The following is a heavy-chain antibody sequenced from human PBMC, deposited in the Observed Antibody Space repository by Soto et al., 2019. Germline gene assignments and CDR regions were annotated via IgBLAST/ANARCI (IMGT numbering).Heavy chain of an antibody. D-gene: IGHD1-26*01. CDR2: IIPIFGTA. Sequence: ASVKVSCKASGGTFSSYAISWVRQAPGQGLEWMGGIIPIFGTANYAQKFQGRVTITADESTSTAYMELSSLRSEETAVYYCARSYAGIVGATKKDYWGQGTLVTVSS. CDR3: ARSYAGIVGATKKDY. CDR1: GGTFSSYA. V-gene: IGHV1-69*13. J-gene: IGHJ4*02.